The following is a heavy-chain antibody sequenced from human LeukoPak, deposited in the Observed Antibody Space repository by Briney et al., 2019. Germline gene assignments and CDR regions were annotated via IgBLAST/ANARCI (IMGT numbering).Heavy chain of an antibody. J-gene: IGHJ6*03. CDR3: ARFPGSAEYRHYYYMDV. D-gene: IGHD2-15*01. CDR2: IYYSDST. V-gene: IGHV4-59*01. CDR1: GGSISSYY. Sequence: SETLSLTCTVSGGSISSYYWSWIRQPPGKALEWIGYIYYSDSTNYNPSLKSRVTVSVDTSKNQFSLKLSSVTAADTAVYYCARFPGSAEYRHYYYMDVWGKGTTVTVSS.